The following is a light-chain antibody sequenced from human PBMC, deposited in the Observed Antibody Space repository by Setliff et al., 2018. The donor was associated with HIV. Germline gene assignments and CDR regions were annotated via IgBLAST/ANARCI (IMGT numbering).Light chain of an antibody. Sequence: ALTQPASVSGSPGQSITISCTGTSNDVGRYDLVSWYQQHPARAPKLIIYQATRRPSGVSNRFSGSTSGNVASLTISGLQAEDEADYYCCSNTGSNTFVFGTGTKVTVL. CDR1: SNDVGRYDL. V-gene: IGLV2-23*01. CDR2: QAT. J-gene: IGLJ1*01. CDR3: CSNTGSNTFV.